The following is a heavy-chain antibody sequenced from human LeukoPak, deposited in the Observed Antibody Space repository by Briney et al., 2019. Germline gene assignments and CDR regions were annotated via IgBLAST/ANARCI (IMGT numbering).Heavy chain of an antibody. D-gene: IGHD6-13*01. Sequence: SETLSLTCTVSGGSISSYYWSWIRQPPGKGLEWIGYIYYSGSTNYNPSLKSRVTISVDTSKNQFSLKLNSVTAADTAVYYCARDIPAAGTGGAFDIWGQGTMVTVSS. CDR2: IYYSGST. V-gene: IGHV4-59*01. CDR1: GGSISSYY. CDR3: ARDIPAAGTGGAFDI. J-gene: IGHJ3*02.